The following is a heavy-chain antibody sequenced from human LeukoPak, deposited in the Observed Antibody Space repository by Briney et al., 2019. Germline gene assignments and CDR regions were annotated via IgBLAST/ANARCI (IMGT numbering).Heavy chain of an antibody. CDR2: IYTSGST. CDR1: GGSISSYY. V-gene: IGHV4-4*07. CDR3: ASSLSGTYYYDSSGYFVDAFDI. J-gene: IGHJ3*02. Sequence: PSETLSLTCTVSGGSISSYYWSWIRQPAGKGLEWIGRIYTSGSTNYNPSLKSRVTMSVDTSKNQFSLKLSSVTAADTAVYYCASSLSGTYYYDSSGYFVDAFDIWGQGTMVTVSS. D-gene: IGHD3-22*01.